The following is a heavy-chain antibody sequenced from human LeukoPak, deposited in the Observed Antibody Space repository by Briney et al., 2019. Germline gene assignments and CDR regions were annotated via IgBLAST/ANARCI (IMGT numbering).Heavy chain of an antibody. Sequence: GGSLRLSCAASGFTFSSYWMSWDRQAPGKGPEWVANIKQDGSEKYYVDSVKGRFTISRDNAKNSLYLQMNSLRAEDTAVYYCARVLMVRGVIKFDYWGQGTLVTVSS. V-gene: IGHV3-7*04. D-gene: IGHD3-10*01. CDR2: IKQDGSEK. J-gene: IGHJ4*02. CDR1: GFTFSSYW. CDR3: ARVLMVRGVIKFDY.